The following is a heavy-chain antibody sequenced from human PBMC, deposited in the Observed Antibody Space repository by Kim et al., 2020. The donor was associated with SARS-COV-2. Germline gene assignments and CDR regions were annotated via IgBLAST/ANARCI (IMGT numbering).Heavy chain of an antibody. J-gene: IGHJ4*02. CDR1: GDTFSNYW. Sequence: GESLKISCKASGDTFSNYWIAWVRQMPGKGLEWLGNIYLSDSTDPDTRYSPSFEGQVTISADKSINTAYLQWNSLKASDTAMYYCARPQEGWELQFWGQGTMVTVSS. V-gene: IGHV5-51*01. D-gene: IGHD1-26*01. CDR2: IYLSDSTDPDT. CDR3: ARPQEGWELQF.